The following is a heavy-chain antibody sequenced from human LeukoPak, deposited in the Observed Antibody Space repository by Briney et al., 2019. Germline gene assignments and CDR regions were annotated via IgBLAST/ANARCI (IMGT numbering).Heavy chain of an antibody. CDR3: ARGGYSSSSGLYYYYYYGMDV. Sequence: ASVKVSCKASGYTFTSYGISWVRQAPGQGLEWMGWISAYNGNTNYAQELQGRVTMTTDTSTSTAYMELRSLRSDDTAVYYCARGGYSSSSGLYYYYYYGMDVWGQGTTVTVSS. D-gene: IGHD6-6*01. CDR2: ISAYNGNT. J-gene: IGHJ6*02. CDR1: GYTFTSYG. V-gene: IGHV1-18*01.